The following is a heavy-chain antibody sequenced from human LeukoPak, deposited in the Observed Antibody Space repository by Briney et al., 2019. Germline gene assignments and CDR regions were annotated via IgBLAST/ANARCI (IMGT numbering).Heavy chain of an antibody. J-gene: IGHJ3*02. CDR1: GFTFSSYG. CDR2: INHSGST. CDR3: ARDSGSYLAFDI. D-gene: IGHD1-26*01. V-gene: IGHV4-34*01. Sequence: GSLRLSCAASGFTFSSYGMHWVRQAPGKGLEWIGEINHSGSTNYNPSLKSRVTISVDTSKNQFSLKLCSVTAADTAVYYCARDSGSYLAFDIWGQGTMVTVSS.